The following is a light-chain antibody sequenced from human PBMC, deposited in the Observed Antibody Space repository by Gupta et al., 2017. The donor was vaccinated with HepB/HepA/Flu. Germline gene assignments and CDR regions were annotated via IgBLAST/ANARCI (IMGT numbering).Light chain of an antibody. CDR3: QQYYSTSIT. J-gene: IGKJ5*01. V-gene: IGKV4-1*01. CDR1: QSVLYSSNNKNY. CDR2: WAS. Sequence: DIVMTQSPDSLAVSLGERATINCKSSQSVLYSSNNKNYLAWYQQKPGQPPKLLIYWASTRESGVPDRFSGSGSGTXFTLTIXSLQAEDVAVYYCQQYYSTSITFGXGTRLEIK.